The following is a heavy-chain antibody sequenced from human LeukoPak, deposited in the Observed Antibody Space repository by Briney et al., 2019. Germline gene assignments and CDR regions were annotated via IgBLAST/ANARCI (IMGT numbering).Heavy chain of an antibody. D-gene: IGHD3-22*01. CDR1: GFTFSSNW. V-gene: IGHV3-74*01. CDR3: ARVDSSGYYSFDY. CDR2: INSDGSST. J-gene: IGHJ4*02. Sequence: GGSLRLSCAASGFTFSSNWMHWVRQAPGKGLVWVSRINSDGSSTSYADSVKGRFTISRDNAKNTLYLQMNSLRVEDRAVYYCARVDSSGYYSFDYWGQGTLVTVSS.